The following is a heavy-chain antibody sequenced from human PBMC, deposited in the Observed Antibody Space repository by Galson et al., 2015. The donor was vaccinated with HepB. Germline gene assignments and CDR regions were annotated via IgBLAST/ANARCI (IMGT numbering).Heavy chain of an antibody. CDR2: ISSSSYI. J-gene: IGHJ6*02. Sequence: SLRLSCAASGFTFSSYSMNWVRQAPGKGLEWVSSISSSSYIYHADSVKGRFTISRDNAKNSLYLQMNSLRAEDTAVYYCARDRDCSSTSCYYYYYGMDVWGQGTTVTVSS. V-gene: IGHV3-21*01. CDR1: GFTFSSYS. CDR3: ARDRDCSSTSCYYYYYGMDV. D-gene: IGHD2-2*01.